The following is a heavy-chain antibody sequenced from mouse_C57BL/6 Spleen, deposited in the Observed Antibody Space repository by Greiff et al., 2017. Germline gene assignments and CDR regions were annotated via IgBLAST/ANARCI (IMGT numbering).Heavy chain of an antibody. CDR3: ARHEAGSSYDWYFDV. Sequence: EVKLMESGGDLVKPGGSLKLSCAASGFTFSSYGMSWVRQTPDKRLEWVATISSGGSYTYYPDSVKGRFTISRDNAKNTLYLQMSSLKSEDTAMYYCARHEAGSSYDWYFDVWGTGTTVTVSS. CDR2: ISSGGSYT. J-gene: IGHJ1*03. CDR1: GFTFSSYG. V-gene: IGHV5-6*01. D-gene: IGHD1-1*01.